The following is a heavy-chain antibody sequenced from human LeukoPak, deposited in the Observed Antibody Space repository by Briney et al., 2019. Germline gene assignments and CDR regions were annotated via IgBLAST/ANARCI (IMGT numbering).Heavy chain of an antibody. CDR1: GFTFNNYY. D-gene: IGHD3-3*01. Sequence: GGSLRLSCAASGFTFNNYYMSWIRQAPGKGLEWVSSISSSSSYIYYADSVKGRFTISRDNAKNSLYLQMNSLRAEDTAVYYCARVLRFLELGYYGMDVWGQGTTVTVSS. J-gene: IGHJ6*02. CDR3: ARVLRFLELGYYGMDV. V-gene: IGHV3-21*01. CDR2: ISSSSSYI.